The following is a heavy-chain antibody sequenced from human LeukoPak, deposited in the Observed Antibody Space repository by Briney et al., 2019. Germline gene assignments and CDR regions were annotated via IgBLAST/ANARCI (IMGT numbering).Heavy chain of an antibody. Sequence: ASVKVSCKASGYTFASYDINWVRQATGQGLEWMGWMNPNSGNTGYAQKFQGRVTMTRNTSISTAYMELSSLRSEDTAVYYCARKYSSSSLWFDPWGQGTLVTVSS. D-gene: IGHD6-6*01. CDR2: MNPNSGNT. J-gene: IGHJ5*02. CDR3: ARKYSSSSLWFDP. V-gene: IGHV1-8*01. CDR1: GYTFASYD.